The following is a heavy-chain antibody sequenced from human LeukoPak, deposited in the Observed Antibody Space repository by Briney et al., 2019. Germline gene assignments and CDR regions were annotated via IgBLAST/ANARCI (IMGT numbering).Heavy chain of an antibody. D-gene: IGHD6-19*01. Sequence: PGGSLRLSCAASGFTFSSYAMNWVRQAPGKGLEWVSGLSASGGRTHYADSVKGRFTISRDNFKKTLYLQMNSLRDEDTAVYYCAKDEGMAVSGTGGYDYWGQGTLVTVSS. CDR1: GFTFSSYA. CDR3: AKDEGMAVSGTGGYDY. CDR2: LSASGGRT. J-gene: IGHJ4*02. V-gene: IGHV3-23*01.